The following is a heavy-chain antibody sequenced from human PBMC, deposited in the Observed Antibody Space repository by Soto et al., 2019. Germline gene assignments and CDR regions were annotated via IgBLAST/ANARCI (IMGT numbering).Heavy chain of an antibody. CDR2: ISSSGSTI. D-gene: IGHD6-6*01. Sequence: QVQLVESGGGLVKPGGSLRLSCAASGFTFSDYYMSWIRQAPGKGLEWVSYISSSGSTIYYADSVKGRFTISRDNAKNSLYLQMNCLSAEDTAVYYCARDPAREYSSSSGWFDPWGQGTLVTVSS. CDR1: GFTFSDYY. V-gene: IGHV3-11*01. J-gene: IGHJ5*02. CDR3: ARDPAREYSSSSGWFDP.